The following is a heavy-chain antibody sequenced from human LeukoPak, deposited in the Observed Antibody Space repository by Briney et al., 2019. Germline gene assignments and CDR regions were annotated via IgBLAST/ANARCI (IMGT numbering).Heavy chain of an antibody. CDR2: INHSGST. J-gene: IGHJ5*02. V-gene: IGHV4-34*01. CDR1: GGSFSGYY. CDR3: ARGGYVFVPAALNWFDP. D-gene: IGHD2-2*01. Sequence: SETLSPTCAVYGGSFSGYYWSWIRQPPGKGLEWIGEINHSGSTNYNPSLKSRVTISVDTSKNQFSLKLSSVTAADTAVYYCARGGYVFVPAALNWFDPWGQGTLVTVSS.